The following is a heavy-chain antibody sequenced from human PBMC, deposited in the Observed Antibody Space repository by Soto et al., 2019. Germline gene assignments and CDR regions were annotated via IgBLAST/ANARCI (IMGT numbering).Heavy chain of an antibody. CDR2: IYYSGST. D-gene: IGHD6-6*01. CDR3: ARERGEYSSSSWSNWFDP. V-gene: IGHV4-61*08. CDR1: GGSISSGDYY. J-gene: IGHJ5*02. Sequence: SETLSLTCTVSGGSISSGDYYWSWIRQPPGKGLEWIGYIYYSGSTYYNPSLKSRVTISVDTSKNQFSLKLSSVTAADTAVYYCARERGEYSSSSWSNWFDPWGQGTLVTVSS.